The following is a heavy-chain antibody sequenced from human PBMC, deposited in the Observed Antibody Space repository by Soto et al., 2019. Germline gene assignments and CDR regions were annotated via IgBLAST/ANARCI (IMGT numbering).Heavy chain of an antibody. CDR3: AGRSGSSDY. Sequence: QPWGSLRVSGAASAFTFSNYTMHWVRQAPGKGLEWVALMSYDGSDKYYADAVKGRFTISRDNSKNTLYLKMDSLRVEDTALYYCAGRSGSSDYWGQGTLVTVSS. CDR1: AFTFSNYT. J-gene: IGHJ4*02. D-gene: IGHD3-10*01. V-gene: IGHV3-30*04. CDR2: MSYDGSDK.